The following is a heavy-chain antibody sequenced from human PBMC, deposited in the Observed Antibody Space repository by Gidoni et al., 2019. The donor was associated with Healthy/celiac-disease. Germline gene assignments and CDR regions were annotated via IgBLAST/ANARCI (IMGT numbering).Heavy chain of an antibody. D-gene: IGHD6-13*01. J-gene: IGHJ4*02. CDR1: GGTCSSSA. V-gene: IGHV1-69*04. Sequence: QVQLVQSGAEVKKPGSSVKGSCKASGGTCSSSAISWVRQAPGQGLEWMGRIIPILGIANYAQKFQGRVTIPAYKSTSTAYMELSSLRSEDTAVYYCARGDSSSWYAVGYWGQGTLVTVSS. CDR2: IIPILGIA. CDR3: ARGDSSSWYAVGY.